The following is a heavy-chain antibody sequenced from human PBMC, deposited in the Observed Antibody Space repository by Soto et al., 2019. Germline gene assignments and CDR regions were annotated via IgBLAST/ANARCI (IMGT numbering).Heavy chain of an antibody. V-gene: IGHV5-51*01. D-gene: IGHD2-8*01. CDR3: ARGHCSNGVCSPYDAFDI. Sequence: GESLKISCQGSGYTFSTYWIGWVRQMPGKGLEWMGVFYPGDSDTRDSPSFQGQVTMSADNSITTAYLQWNSLKASDTAIYYCARGHCSNGVCSPYDAFDIWGQGTMVTVSS. CDR1: GYTFSTYW. CDR2: FYPGDSDT. J-gene: IGHJ3*02.